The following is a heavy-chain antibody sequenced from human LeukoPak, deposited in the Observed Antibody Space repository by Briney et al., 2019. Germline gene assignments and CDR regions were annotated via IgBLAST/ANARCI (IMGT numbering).Heavy chain of an antibody. J-gene: IGHJ4*02. CDR1: GFTFSSYA. Sequence: PGRSLRLSCAASGFTFSSYAMHWVRQAPGKGLEWVAVISYDGSNKCYADSVKCRFTISRDNSKNTLYLQMNSLRAEDTAVYYCARFGPYSSSSYYFDYWGQGTLVTVSS. V-gene: IGHV3-30*04. CDR3: ARFGPYSSSSYYFDY. CDR2: ISYDGSNK. D-gene: IGHD6-6*01.